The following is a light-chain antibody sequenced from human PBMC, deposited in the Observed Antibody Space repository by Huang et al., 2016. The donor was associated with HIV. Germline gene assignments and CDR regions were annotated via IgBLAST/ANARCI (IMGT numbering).Light chain of an antibody. CDR1: QSIDTY. CDR2: AAS. J-gene: IGKJ3*01. V-gene: IGKV1-39*01. CDR3: QQSSSSLPFT. Sequence: DIQMTQPPSSLSASVGDSVSMTCRASQSIDTYLCWYQQRPGQAPRLLIYAASSLQSGVPSRFSGIGSATEFTRTISSLELEDFASYYCQQSSSSLPFTFGPGTTVDLK.